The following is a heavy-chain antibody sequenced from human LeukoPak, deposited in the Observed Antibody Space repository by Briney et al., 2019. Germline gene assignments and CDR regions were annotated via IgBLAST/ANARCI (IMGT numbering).Heavy chain of an antibody. Sequence: GSLRLSCAASGFTFSSYWMSLVRQAPGKGLEWVANIKQDGSEKYYVDSVKGRFTISRDNAKNSLYLQMNSLRAEDTAVYYCARDGSSGWHGAVDYWGQGTLVTVSS. CDR1: GFTFSSYW. V-gene: IGHV3-7*01. CDR3: ARDGSSGWHGAVDY. CDR2: IKQDGSEK. J-gene: IGHJ4*02. D-gene: IGHD6-19*01.